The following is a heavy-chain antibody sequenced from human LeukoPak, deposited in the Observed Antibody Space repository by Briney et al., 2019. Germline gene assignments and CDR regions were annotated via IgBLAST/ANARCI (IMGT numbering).Heavy chain of an antibody. CDR2: IWSDGINK. J-gene: IGHJ4*02. Sequence: GGSLRLSCAASGFTFSSFGMHWVRQAPGKGLEWVAVIWSDGINKYYRDSVKGRFTISRDNSQNSLYLQMNTLRAEDTAVYYCARDNYGDYTIDYWGQGTLVTVSS. D-gene: IGHD4-17*01. V-gene: IGHV3-33*01. CDR3: ARDNYGDYTIDY. CDR1: GFTFSSFG.